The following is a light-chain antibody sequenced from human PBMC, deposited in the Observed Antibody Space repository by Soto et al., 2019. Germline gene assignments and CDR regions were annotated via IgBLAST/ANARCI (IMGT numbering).Light chain of an antibody. J-gene: IGLJ3*02. Sequence: QSALTQPASVSGSPGQSITISCTATSSDVGSYNLVSWYQQHPGKAPKLMIYEGTKRPSGVSSRFSGSKSGNTASLTISGLQSEDEADYYCFSYASSNTWVFGGGTQLTVL. V-gene: IGLV2-23*01. CDR3: FSYASSNTWV. CDR2: EGT. CDR1: SSDVGSYNL.